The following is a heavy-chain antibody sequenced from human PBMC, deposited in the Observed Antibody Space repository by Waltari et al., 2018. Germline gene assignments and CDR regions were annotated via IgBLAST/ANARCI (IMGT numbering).Heavy chain of an antibody. J-gene: IGHJ5*01. CDR3: ARGLGGMTTGRPGYFFDS. Sequence: EVHLLESGGGLQQPGGSLRLSCAASGYTFISYSVTWVRQAPGKGLEWVSTITGGVGSPYLPDSVKGRFTISRDNSKNTVYLQMNSLRAEDTAVYHCARGLGGMTTGRPGYFFDSWGQGTLVTVSS. CDR1: GYTFISYS. CDR2: ITGGVGSP. V-gene: IGHV3-23*01. D-gene: IGHD4-17*01.